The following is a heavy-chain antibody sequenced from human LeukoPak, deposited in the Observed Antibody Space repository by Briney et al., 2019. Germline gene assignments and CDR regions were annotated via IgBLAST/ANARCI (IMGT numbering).Heavy chain of an antibody. CDR1: GYTFTGYY. Sequence: ASVKVSCKASGYTFTGYYMHWVRQAPGQGLEWMGWINPNSGGTNYAQKFQGRVTMTRDTSISTAYMELSRLRSDDTAVYYCAREYYDFWSGYYRGCVWYWGQGTLVTVSS. CDR2: INPNSGGT. D-gene: IGHD3-3*01. CDR3: AREYYDFWSGYYRGCVWY. J-gene: IGHJ4*02. V-gene: IGHV1-2*02.